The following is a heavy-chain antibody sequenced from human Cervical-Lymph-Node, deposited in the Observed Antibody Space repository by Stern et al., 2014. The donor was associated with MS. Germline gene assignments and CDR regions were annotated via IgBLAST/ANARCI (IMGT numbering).Heavy chain of an antibody. CDR3: ARGHWELLGNNYFDS. CDR2: LHSSGAP. Sequence: QLQLQESGPGLVKPSQTLSLTCTVSGASISSGTSYWSWIRQPAGGGLEWIGRLHSSGAPYSNPSLQSRVPLSRHTSTYSISLNRNSGTAADTAVYYCARGHWELLGNNYFDSWGQGTLVTVSS. J-gene: IGHJ4*02. D-gene: IGHD1-26*01. CDR1: GASISSGTSY. V-gene: IGHV4-61*02.